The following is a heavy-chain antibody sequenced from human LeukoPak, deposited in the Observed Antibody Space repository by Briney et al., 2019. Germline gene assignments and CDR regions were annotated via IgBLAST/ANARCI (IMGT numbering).Heavy chain of an antibody. V-gene: IGHV5-51*01. Sequence: GESLKISCKGSGYSFTSYWIGWVRQMPGKGLEWMGIIYPGDSDTRYSPSFQGQVTISADKSISTAYLQWSSLKASDTAMYYCARSPAPNELLWSTPYCGMDVWGQGTTVTVSS. CDR3: ARSPAPNELLWSTPYCGMDV. D-gene: IGHD3-10*01. CDR2: IYPGDSDT. J-gene: IGHJ6*02. CDR1: GYSFTSYW.